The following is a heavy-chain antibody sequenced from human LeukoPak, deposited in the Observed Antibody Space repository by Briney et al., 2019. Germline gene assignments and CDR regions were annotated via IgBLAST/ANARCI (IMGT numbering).Heavy chain of an antibody. D-gene: IGHD4-17*01. CDR1: GFTFSSYA. CDR3: ARTPYGDYGDWFDP. J-gene: IGHJ5*02. Sequence: PGGSLRLSCAASGFTFSSYAMSWVRQAPGKGLEWVSAISGSGGSAYYADSVKGRFTISRDNSKNTLYLQMNSLRAEDTAVYYCARTPYGDYGDWFDPWGQGTLVTVSS. V-gene: IGHV3-23*01. CDR2: ISGSGGSA.